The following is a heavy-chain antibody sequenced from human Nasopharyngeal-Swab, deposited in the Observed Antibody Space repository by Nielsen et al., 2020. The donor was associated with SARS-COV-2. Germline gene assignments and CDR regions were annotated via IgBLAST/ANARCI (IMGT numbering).Heavy chain of an antibody. CDR2: ISYDGSNK. CDR3: AKGGGSSSWAENRYNWFDP. V-gene: IGHV3-30*18. J-gene: IGHJ5*02. Sequence: GESLKISCAASGFTFSSYGMHWVRQAPGKGLEWVAVISYDGSNKYYADSVKGRFTISRDNSKNTLYLQMNSLRAEDTAVYYCAKGGGSSSWAENRYNWFDPWGQGTLVTVSS. CDR1: GFTFSSYG. D-gene: IGHD6-13*01.